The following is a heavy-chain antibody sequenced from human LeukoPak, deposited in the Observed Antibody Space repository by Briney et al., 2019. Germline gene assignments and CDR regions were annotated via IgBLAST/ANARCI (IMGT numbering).Heavy chain of an antibody. J-gene: IGHJ5*02. Sequence: ASVKVSCKASGGTFSSYAISWMRQAPGQGLEWMGGIIPIFGTANYAQKFQGRVTITTDESTSTAYMELSSLRSEDTAVYYCARDRSMMCYYDSSGSPHNWFDPWGQGTLVTVSS. V-gene: IGHV1-69*05. CDR3: ARDRSMMCYYDSSGSPHNWFDP. CDR2: IIPIFGTA. CDR1: GGTFSSYA. D-gene: IGHD3-22*01.